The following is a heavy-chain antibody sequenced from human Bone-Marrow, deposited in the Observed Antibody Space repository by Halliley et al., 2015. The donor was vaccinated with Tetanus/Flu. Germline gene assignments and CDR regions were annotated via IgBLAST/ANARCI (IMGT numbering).Heavy chain of an antibody. V-gene: IGHV3-23*01. CDR2: ITGSDGRA. Sequence: AASGFTFSSFAMTWVRQAPGKGLEWVSAITGSDGRAYYADSVKGRFTISRDNSKNTLYLQMSSLRGDDTAVYYCAKTPASSVSWYGDYWGQGTLVTASS. D-gene: IGHD1-20*01. J-gene: IGHJ4*02. CDR1: GFTFSSFA. CDR3: AKTPASSVSWYGDY.